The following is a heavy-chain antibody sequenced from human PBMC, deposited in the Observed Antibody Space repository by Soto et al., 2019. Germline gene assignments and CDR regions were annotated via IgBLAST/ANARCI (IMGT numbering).Heavy chain of an antibody. CDR1: GFTPTTTP. CDR2: VSGAASHT. D-gene: IGHD3-9*01. V-gene: IGHV3-23*01. CDR3: ATSFRYFDN. J-gene: IGHJ4*02. Sequence: PGGSLRLSCAGSGFTPTTTPLSWVRQPPGKGLERVATVSGAASHTYYVDSVRGRFFISRDNSKNTVTLQMNNLTVDDTAVYYCATSFRYFDNWGQGTRVTVSS.